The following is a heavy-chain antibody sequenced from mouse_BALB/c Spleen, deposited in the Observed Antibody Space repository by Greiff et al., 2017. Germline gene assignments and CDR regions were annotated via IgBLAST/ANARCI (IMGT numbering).Heavy chain of an antibody. D-gene: IGHD2-2*01. CDR3: ASVYGYDDEGDY. V-gene: IGHV5-4*02. CDR1: GFTFSDYY. Sequence: DVMLVESGGGLVKPGGSLKLSCAASGFTFSDYYMYWVRQTPEKRLEWVATISDGGSYTYYPDSVKGRFTISRDNAKNNLYLQMSSLKSEDTAMYYCASVYGYDDEGDYWGQGTTLTVSS. J-gene: IGHJ2*01. CDR2: ISDGGSYT.